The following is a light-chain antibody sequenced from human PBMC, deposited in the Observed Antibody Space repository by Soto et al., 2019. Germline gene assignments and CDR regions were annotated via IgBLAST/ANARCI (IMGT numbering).Light chain of an antibody. CDR2: KDS. CDR1: VLAKKY. V-gene: IGLV3-27*01. CDR3: YSAADNNLGV. J-gene: IGLJ1*01. Sequence: ELTQPSSVSVSPGQTARITCSGDVLAKKYARWFQQKPGQAPVLVIYKDSERPSGIPERFSGSSSGTTVTLTISGAQVEDEADYYCYSAADNNLGVFGTGTKLTVL.